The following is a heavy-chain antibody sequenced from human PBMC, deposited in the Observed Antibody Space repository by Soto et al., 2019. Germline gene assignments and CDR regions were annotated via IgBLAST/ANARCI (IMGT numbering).Heavy chain of an antibody. J-gene: IGHJ4*02. CDR3: ARVTHYVSSVFER. CDR2: ISSSGSTI. D-gene: IGHD3-22*01. CDR1: LFTFSDYY. Sequence: GGSLRLSCAPSLFTFSDYYIIWIRQAPGTGLEWVSYISSSGSTIYYADTLKGPFTIPSDNAKNSLYMQMNILRAEDTVVYFCARVTHYVSSVFERWGQGTLGTATS. V-gene: IGHV3-11*01.